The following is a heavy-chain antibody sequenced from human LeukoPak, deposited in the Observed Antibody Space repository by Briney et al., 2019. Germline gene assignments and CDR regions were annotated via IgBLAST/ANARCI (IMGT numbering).Heavy chain of an antibody. Sequence: GGSLRLSCAASGFTFSSSAMSWVRQAPGKGLEWVSAISGYDGRTYYADSVKGRFTISRDNSKNTLYLQMTSLRAEDTAGYYCAKGGQWLPPDYWGQGTQVTVSS. J-gene: IGHJ4*02. V-gene: IGHV3-23*01. CDR2: ISGYDGRT. CDR1: GFTFSSSA. D-gene: IGHD6-19*01. CDR3: AKGGQWLPPDY.